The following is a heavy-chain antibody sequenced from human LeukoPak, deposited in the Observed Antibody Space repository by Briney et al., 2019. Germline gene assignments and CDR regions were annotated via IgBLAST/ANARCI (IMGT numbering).Heavy chain of an antibody. CDR3: ARELRWVSSGFDY. CDR1: GGSFSGYY. J-gene: IGHJ4*02. D-gene: IGHD4-23*01. Sequence: SETLSLTCAVYGGSFSGYYWSWIRQPPGKGLEWIGEINHSGSTNYNPSLKSRVTISVDTSKNQFSLKLSSVTAADTAVYYCARELRWVSSGFDYWGQGTLVTVSS. V-gene: IGHV4-34*01. CDR2: INHSGST.